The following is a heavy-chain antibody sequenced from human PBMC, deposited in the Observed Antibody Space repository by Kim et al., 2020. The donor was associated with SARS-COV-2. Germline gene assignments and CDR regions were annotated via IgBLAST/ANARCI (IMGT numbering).Heavy chain of an antibody. CDR2: IIPIFGTA. Sequence: SVKVSCKASGGTFSSYAISWVRQAPGQGLEWMGGIIPIFGTANYAQKFQGRVTITADESTSTAYMELSSLRSEDTAVYYCARVINYYGSGSYYHYWGQGTLVTVSS. CDR1: GGTFSSYA. V-gene: IGHV1-69*13. CDR3: ARVINYYGSGSYYHY. D-gene: IGHD3-10*01. J-gene: IGHJ4*02.